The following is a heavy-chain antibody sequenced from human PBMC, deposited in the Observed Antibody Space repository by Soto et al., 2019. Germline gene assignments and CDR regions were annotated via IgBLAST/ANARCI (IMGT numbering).Heavy chain of an antibody. CDR3: ARDPGWNYDY. J-gene: IGHJ4*02. CDR1: GGAVSGVSYY. D-gene: IGHD1-7*01. V-gene: IGHV4-61*01. Sequence: SETLPLTYTGSGGAVSGVSYYWSLIRQPPGQGLEWIGYIYYSGSTNYNPSLKSRVTIDRDTSASTAYMELSTLRSEDTAVYYCARDPGWNYDYWGQGTLVTVSS. CDR2: IYYSGST.